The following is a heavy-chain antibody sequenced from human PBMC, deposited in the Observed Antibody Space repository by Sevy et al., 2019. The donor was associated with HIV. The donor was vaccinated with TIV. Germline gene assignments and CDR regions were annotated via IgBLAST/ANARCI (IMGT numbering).Heavy chain of an antibody. CDR2: IYYSGST. CDR1: GGSISSSSYY. D-gene: IGHD3-10*01. CDR3: ARLGRGEILYYFDY. J-gene: IGHJ4*02. V-gene: IGHV4-39*01. Sequence: SETLSLTCTVSGGSISSSSYYWGWICQPPGKGLEWIGNIYYSGSTYYNPSLKSRVTISVDTSKNQFSLKLSSVTAADTAVYYCARLGRGEILYYFDYWGQGTLVTVSS.